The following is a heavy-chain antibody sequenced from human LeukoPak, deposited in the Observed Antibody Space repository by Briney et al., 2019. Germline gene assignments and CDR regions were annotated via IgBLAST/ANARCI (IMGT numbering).Heavy chain of an antibody. D-gene: IGHD4-17*01. J-gene: IGHJ4*02. CDR1: GFTFSTYW. Sequence: QSGGSLRLSCAASGFTFSTYWMSWVRQAPGKGVEWVANIKEDGSEKYYVDSVKGRFTISRDNAKNSVYLQMNSLRAEDTAVYYCARDSGLTTVTTYWDNWGQGTLVTVSS. V-gene: IGHV3-7*05. CDR3: ARDSGLTTVTTYWDN. CDR2: IKEDGSEK.